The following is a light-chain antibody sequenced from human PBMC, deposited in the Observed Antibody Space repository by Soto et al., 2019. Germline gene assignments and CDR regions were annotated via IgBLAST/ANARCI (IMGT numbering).Light chain of an antibody. CDR3: QQYHYWWT. CDR2: RAS. V-gene: IGKV3-15*01. CDR1: QSVSSD. Sequence: EIVMTQSPATLSVSPGERATLSCRASQSVSSDIAWYQQKPGQSPRLLIYRASTRATGIPARFSGSGSGTEFTLTISSLQSEDFAVYYCQQYHYWWTFGQGTKVEI. J-gene: IGKJ1*01.